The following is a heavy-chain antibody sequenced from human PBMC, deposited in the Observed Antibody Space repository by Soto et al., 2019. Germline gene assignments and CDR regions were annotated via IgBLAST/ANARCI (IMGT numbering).Heavy chain of an antibody. CDR3: AKDTYYNDSSGFSTFDY. Sequence: QVQLVESGGGVVQPGRSLRLSCAASGFTFNSYGMHWVRQAPGKGLEWVARISYGGSNTNYVESVKGQFTISRDNSQNTVYLQMNSLRAEDTGVYYCAKDTYYNDSSGFSTFDYWGQGTLVTVSS. J-gene: IGHJ4*02. CDR2: ISYGGSNT. CDR1: GFTFNSYG. V-gene: IGHV3-30*18. D-gene: IGHD3-22*01.